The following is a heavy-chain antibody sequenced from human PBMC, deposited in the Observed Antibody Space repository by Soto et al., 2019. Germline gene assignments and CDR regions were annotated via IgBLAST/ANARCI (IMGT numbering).Heavy chain of an antibody. CDR3: ARQWLVMEFDI. D-gene: IGHD6-19*01. Sequence: ASVKVSCKASGGTFSSYAISWVRQAPGQGLEWMGGIIPIFGTANYAQKLQGRVTMTTDTSTSTAYMELRSLRSDDTAVYYCARQWLVMEFDIWGQATMVTVSS. V-gene: IGHV1-69*05. J-gene: IGHJ3*02. CDR2: IIPIFGTA. CDR1: GGTFSSYA.